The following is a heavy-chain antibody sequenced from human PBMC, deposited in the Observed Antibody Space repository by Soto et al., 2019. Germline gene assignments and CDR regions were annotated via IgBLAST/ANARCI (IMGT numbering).Heavy chain of an antibody. CDR3: AKGSGQWLVYFDY. CDR2: ISYDGSNK. J-gene: IGHJ4*02. V-gene: IGHV3-30*18. Sequence: GGSLRLSCAASGFTFSSYGMHWVRQAPGKGLEWVAVISYDGSNKYYADSVKGRFTISRDNSKNTLYLQMNSLRAEDTAVYYCAKGSGQWLVYFDYWGQGTLVTVSS. D-gene: IGHD6-19*01. CDR1: GFTFSSYG.